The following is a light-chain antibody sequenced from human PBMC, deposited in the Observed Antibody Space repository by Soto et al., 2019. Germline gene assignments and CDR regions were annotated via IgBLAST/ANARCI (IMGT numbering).Light chain of an antibody. CDR2: EVS. J-gene: IGLJ2*01. V-gene: IGLV2-14*01. CDR1: RSDVGGYNY. CDR3: SSYTSSSTYVV. Sequence: QSVLTQPASVSGSPGQSITISCTGTRSDVGGYNYVSWYQQYPGKAPKLMIYEVSKRPSGVSNRFSGSKSGNTASLTISGLQAEDEADYYCSSYTSSSTYVVFGGGTKLTVL.